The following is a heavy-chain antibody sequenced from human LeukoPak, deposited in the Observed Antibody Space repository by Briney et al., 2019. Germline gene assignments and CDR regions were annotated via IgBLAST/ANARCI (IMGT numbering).Heavy chain of an antibody. D-gene: IGHD1-26*01. V-gene: IGHV1-2*06. Sequence: ASVKVSCKASGYTLSGNSMHWVRQAPGQGLEWMGRINGISGDTHYVQRFQGRVTMTRDTSTSTVYMELTGLKSDDTAVYYCARKVVGSTHPLDYWGQGTLVTVSS. CDR2: INGISGDT. CDR3: ARKVVGSTHPLDY. CDR1: GYTLSGNS. J-gene: IGHJ4*02.